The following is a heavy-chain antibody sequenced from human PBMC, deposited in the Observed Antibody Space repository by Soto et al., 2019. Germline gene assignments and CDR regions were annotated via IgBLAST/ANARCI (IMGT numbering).Heavy chain of an antibody. CDR2: IWYDGSNK. Sequence: GGSLRLSCAASGFTFSSYGMHWVRQAPGKGLEWVAVIWYDGSNKYYADSVKGRFTISRDNSKNTLYLQMNSLRAEDTAVYYCARDIRVVTPDAFDIWGQGTMVTVSS. D-gene: IGHD2-21*02. CDR1: GFTFSSYG. V-gene: IGHV3-33*01. CDR3: ARDIRVVTPDAFDI. J-gene: IGHJ3*02.